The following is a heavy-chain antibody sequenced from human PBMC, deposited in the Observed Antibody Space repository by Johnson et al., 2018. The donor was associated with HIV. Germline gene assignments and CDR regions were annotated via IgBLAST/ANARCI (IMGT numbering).Heavy chain of an antibody. CDR2: IKQDGTEK. Sequence: EVQLVESGGDVVQPGGSLRLSCAASGFTFSTYWMSWVRQAPGKGLEWVANIKQDGTEKYYVDSVKGRFTISRDNVKNSLYLQMNSLRAGDTAVYYCARALGATYAFDIWGQGTMVTVSS. CDR3: ARALGATYAFDI. J-gene: IGHJ3*02. V-gene: IGHV3-7*02. CDR1: GFTFSTYW. D-gene: IGHD1-26*01.